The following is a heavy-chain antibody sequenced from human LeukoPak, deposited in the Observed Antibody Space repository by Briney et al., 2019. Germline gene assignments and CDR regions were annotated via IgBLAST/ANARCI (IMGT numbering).Heavy chain of an antibody. J-gene: IGHJ4*02. D-gene: IGHD6-6*01. CDR1: GFTFSSCW. CDR2: IKQDGNEK. V-gene: IGHV3-7*01. CDR3: ATRAARRSYFDY. Sequence: GGSLRLSCAASGFTFSSCWMSWVRQAPGKGLEWVANIKQDGNEKYYVDSVKGRFTISRDNAKNSLFLQMNSLRAEDTAVYYCATRAARRSYFDYWGQGTLVTVSS.